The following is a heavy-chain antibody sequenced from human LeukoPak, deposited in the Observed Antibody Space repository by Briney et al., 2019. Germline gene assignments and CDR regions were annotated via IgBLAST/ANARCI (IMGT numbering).Heavy chain of an antibody. Sequence: SETLSLTCTVSGGSISSYYWSWIRQPPGKGLEWIGYIYYSGSTNYNPSLKSRVTISVDTSKNRFSLRLGSVTAADTAVYYCARHGYSGSYYDFDYWGQGTLVTVSS. J-gene: IGHJ4*02. CDR3: ARHGYSGSYYDFDY. V-gene: IGHV4-59*08. CDR1: GGSISSYY. CDR2: IYYSGST. D-gene: IGHD1-26*01.